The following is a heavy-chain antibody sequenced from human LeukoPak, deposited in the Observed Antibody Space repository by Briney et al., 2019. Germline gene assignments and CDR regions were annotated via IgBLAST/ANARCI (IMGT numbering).Heavy chain of an antibody. CDR3: ARDANYYGSGSYLDY. CDR1: GYTFTDYY. V-gene: IGHV1-2*02. Sequence: GASVKVSCKASGYTFTDYYIHWVRQAPGQGLEWMGWVNPNSGGTNYAQKFQGRVTMTRGTSMSTAYMELSRLRSDETAVYYCARDANYYGSGSYLDYWGQGTLVTVSS. J-gene: IGHJ4*02. D-gene: IGHD3-10*01. CDR2: VNPNSGGT.